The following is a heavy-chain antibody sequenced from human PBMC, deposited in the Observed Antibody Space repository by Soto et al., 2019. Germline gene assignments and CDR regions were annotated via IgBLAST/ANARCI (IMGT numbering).Heavy chain of an antibody. CDR2: ISGSDGKT. V-gene: IGHV3-23*01. J-gene: IGHJ4*02. Sequence: GGSLRLSCAASEFSFGSYALSWVRQAPGKGLEWVSTISGSDGKTFYADSVKGRFSISRDTSQSTLYLQMNSLRADDTAMYYCARWSYLDYWGQGTRVTVSS. CDR1: EFSFGSYA. CDR3: ARWSYLDY. D-gene: IGHD3-3*01.